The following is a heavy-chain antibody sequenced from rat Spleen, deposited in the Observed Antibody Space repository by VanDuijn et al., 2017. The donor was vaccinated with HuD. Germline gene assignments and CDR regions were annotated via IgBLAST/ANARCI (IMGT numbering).Heavy chain of an antibody. CDR2: ISYDAFIT. Sequence: EVQLVESGGGLVHPGRSLKLSCAASGFTFSNYGMAWVRQAPTKGLEWVATISYDAFITYYRDSVKGRFSISRDNAKSTLYLQMDSLRSEDTATYYCSKWGDSGYFDYWGQGVMVTVSS. CDR3: SKWGDSGYFDY. CDR1: GFTFSNYG. V-gene: IGHV5-29*01. J-gene: IGHJ2*01. D-gene: IGHD4-3*01.